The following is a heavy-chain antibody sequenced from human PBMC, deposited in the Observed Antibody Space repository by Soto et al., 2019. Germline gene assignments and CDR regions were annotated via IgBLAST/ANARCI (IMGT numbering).Heavy chain of an antibody. CDR2: IYYSGST. V-gene: IGHV4-31*03. J-gene: IGHJ4*02. CDR1: GGSISSGGYY. D-gene: IGHD3-22*01. CDR3: ARVRSSGYYPSLSFDY. Sequence: LSLACTVSGGSISSGGYYWSWIRHHPGKGLEWIGYIYYSGSTYYNPSLKSRVTISVDTSKNQFSLKLSSVTAADTAVYYCARVRSSGYYPSLSFDYWGQGTLVTVSS.